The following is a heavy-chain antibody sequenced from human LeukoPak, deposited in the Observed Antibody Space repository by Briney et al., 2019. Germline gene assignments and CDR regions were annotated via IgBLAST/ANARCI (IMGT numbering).Heavy chain of an antibody. CDR3: AREGSSWSRDAFDI. J-gene: IGHJ3*02. Sequence: PGGSLILSCAASGFIFSSYSMSWVRQAPGKGLEWVSVITGSGGNTYYADSVKGRFTISRDNSKNTLYLQMNSLRAEDTAVYYCAREGSSWSRDAFDIWGQGTMVTVSS. CDR1: GFIFSSYS. CDR2: ITGSGGNT. V-gene: IGHV3-23*01. D-gene: IGHD6-13*01.